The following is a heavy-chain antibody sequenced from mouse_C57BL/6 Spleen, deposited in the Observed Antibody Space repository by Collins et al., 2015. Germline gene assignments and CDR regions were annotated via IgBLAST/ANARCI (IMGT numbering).Heavy chain of an antibody. CDR3: AMIMGFAY. J-gene: IGHJ3*01. D-gene: IGHD2-4*01. CDR1: GYTFTSYW. CDR2: IAPGSGST. Sequence: DLVKPGASVKLSCKASGYTFTSYWINWIKQRPGQGLEWIGRIAPGSGSTYYNEMFKGKATLTVDTSSSTAYIQLSSLSSEDSAVYFCAMIMGFAYWGQGTLVTVSA. V-gene: IGHV1S41*01.